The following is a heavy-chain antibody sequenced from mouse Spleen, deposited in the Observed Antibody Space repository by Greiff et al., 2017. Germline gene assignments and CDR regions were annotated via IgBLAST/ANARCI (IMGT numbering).Heavy chain of an antibody. Sequence: QVQLKQPGAELVMPGASVKLSCKASGYTFTSYWMHWVKQRPGQGLEWIGEIDPSDSYTNYNQKFKGKATLTVDKSSSTAYMQLSSLTSEDSAVYYCARGGYGNYDYAMDYWGQGTSVTVSS. D-gene: IGHD2-1*01. CDR2: IDPSDSYT. CDR3: ARGGYGNYDYAMDY. J-gene: IGHJ4*01. CDR1: GYTFTSYW. V-gene: IGHV1-69*01.